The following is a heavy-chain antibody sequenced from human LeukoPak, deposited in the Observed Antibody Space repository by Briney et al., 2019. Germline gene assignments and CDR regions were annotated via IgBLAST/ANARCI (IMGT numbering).Heavy chain of an antibody. D-gene: IGHD6-19*01. V-gene: IGHV3-23*01. CDR2: IRPSGANT. CDR1: GFTLSSYD. J-gene: IGHJ5*02. Sequence: GGSLRLSCAASGFTLSSYDMTWVRQTPGRGLEWVSSIRPSGANTYYGDSVKGRFTISRDNSKNTVYLQMNNMRVDDTAVYYCARVAGWHWFDPWGQGTLVTVSS. CDR3: ARVAGWHWFDP.